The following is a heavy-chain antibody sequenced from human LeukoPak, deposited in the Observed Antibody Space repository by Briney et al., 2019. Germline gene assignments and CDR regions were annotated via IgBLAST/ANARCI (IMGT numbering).Heavy chain of an antibody. V-gene: IGHV3-21*01. CDR3: ARDRDCSSTSCYRGAFDI. CDR2: ISSSSSYI. D-gene: IGHD2-2*01. CDR1: GFTFSSYS. J-gene: IGHJ3*02. Sequence: PGGSLRLSCAASGFTFSSYSMNWVRQAPGKGLEWVSSISSSSSYIYYADSVKGRFTISRANAKNSLYLQMNSLRAEDTAVYYCARDRDCSSTSCYRGAFDIWGQGTMVTVSS.